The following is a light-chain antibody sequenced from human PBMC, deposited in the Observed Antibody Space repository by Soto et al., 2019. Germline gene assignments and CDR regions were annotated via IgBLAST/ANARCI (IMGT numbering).Light chain of an antibody. V-gene: IGKV3-20*01. CDR1: QSVSSNY. CDR3: QQYGRSPWT. J-gene: IGKJ1*01. CDR2: GAS. Sequence: ESQLTLSPSTLSLSPGETATLSWRASQSVSSNYVAWFHQKPGQAPRRLIYGASSRATGGPDGCSASGSGTDFTLTIIRLEPEDFAVYYCQQYGRSPWTFGPGTKGDIK.